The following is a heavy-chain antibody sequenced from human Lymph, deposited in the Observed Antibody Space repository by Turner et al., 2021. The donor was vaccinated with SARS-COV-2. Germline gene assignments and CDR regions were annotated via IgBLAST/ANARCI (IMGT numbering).Heavy chain of an antibody. CDR2: INPNSGGT. Sequence: QLQLVQSGAEVKKPGASVTVSCKAAGYTFTGYYMHWERQAPGQGLEWMGWINPNSGGTNYPQKFQGRVTMTRDTSISRAYMELSRLRSDDTAVYYCARSRDLQSMIRGVDPFDYWGQGTLVTVSS. CDR1: GYTFTGYY. CDR3: ARSRDLQSMIRGVDPFDY. V-gene: IGHV1-2*02. D-gene: IGHD3-10*01. J-gene: IGHJ4*02.